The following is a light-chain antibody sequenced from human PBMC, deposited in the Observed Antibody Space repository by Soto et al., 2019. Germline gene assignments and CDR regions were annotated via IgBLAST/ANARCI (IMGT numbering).Light chain of an antibody. CDR2: WAS. CDR1: QSVLYSSNNKNY. CDR3: QQYYITPPTT. J-gene: IGKJ4*01. V-gene: IGKV4-1*01. Sequence: DIVMTQSPDSLAVSLGERATINCKSSQSVLYSSNNKNYLAWYQQKPGQPPKLLIYWASTRESGVPDRFSGSGSGTDFTLTICSLQAEDVAVYYCQQYYITPPTTFGGGTKVEIK.